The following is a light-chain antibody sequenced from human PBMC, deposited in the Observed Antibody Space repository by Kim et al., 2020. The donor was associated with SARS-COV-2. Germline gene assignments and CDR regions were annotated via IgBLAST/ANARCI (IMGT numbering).Light chain of an antibody. Sequence: SLFPPPTSISAAPGQSVTVSCSGSETNIGNSYVSWYQQRTGTAPTVVIYDEVDRPADVPARFSSSKSATTATLAISSLRSDDEADYYCGTWDSDLGGVVFGGGTQLTVL. CDR3: GTWDSDLGGVV. V-gene: IGLV1-51*01. CDR2: DEV. J-gene: IGLJ2*01. CDR1: ETNIGNSY.